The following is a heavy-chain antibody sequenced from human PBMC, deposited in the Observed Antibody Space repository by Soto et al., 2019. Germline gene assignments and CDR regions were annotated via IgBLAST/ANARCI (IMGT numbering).Heavy chain of an antibody. V-gene: IGHV3-30*18. J-gene: IGHJ4*02. CDR2: VSNDGSSK. CDR3: AKDRSGASGLSY. D-gene: IGHD2-15*01. CDR1: GFTFSSYG. Sequence: QVQLVDSGGGVVQPGRSLRLSCAASGFTFSSYGMHWVRQAPGKGLEWLAIVSNDGSSKYYTDSVKGRFTISRDNSKNTLYLLINRQRAEYTAVYYCAKDRSGASGLSYWCQGTLVTVSS.